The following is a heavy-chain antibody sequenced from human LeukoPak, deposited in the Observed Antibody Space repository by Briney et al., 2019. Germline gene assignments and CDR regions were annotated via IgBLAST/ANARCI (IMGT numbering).Heavy chain of an antibody. CDR2: ISGSGGST. CDR1: GFTFSSYS. Sequence: GGSLRLSCAASGFTFSSYSMNWVRQAPGKGLEWVSAISGSGGSTYYADSVKGRFTISRDNSKNTLYLQMNSLRAEDTAVYYCAKVSHYYDSSGYYKCFDYWGQGTLVTVSS. D-gene: IGHD3-22*01. J-gene: IGHJ4*02. CDR3: AKVSHYYDSSGYYKCFDY. V-gene: IGHV3-23*01.